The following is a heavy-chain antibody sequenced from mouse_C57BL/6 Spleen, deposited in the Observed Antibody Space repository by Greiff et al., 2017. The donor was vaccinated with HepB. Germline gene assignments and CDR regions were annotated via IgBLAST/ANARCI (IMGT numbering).Heavy chain of an antibody. Sequence: VQLQQSGAELMKPGASVKLSCKATGYTFTGYWIEWVKQRPGHGLEWIGEILPGSGSTNYNEKFKGKATFTADTSSNTAYMQLSSLTTEDSAIYYCARRDYYGSSYEYYAMDYWGQGTSVTVSS. J-gene: IGHJ4*01. CDR3: ARRDYYGSSYEYYAMDY. CDR1: GYTFTGYW. D-gene: IGHD1-1*01. CDR2: ILPGSGST. V-gene: IGHV1-9*01.